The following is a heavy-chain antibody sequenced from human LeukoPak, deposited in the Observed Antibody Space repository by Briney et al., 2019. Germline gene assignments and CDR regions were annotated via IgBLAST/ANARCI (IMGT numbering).Heavy chain of an antibody. V-gene: IGHV3-7*04. CDR1: GFTFSSYW. CDR2: IKHDGSEE. CDR3: ARTLGYCSSTSCFLTFDY. D-gene: IGHD2-2*01. Sequence: GGSLRLSCAASGFTFSSYWMTWVRQAPGKGLEWVANIKHDGSEEYYVDSVKGRFTISRDNAKNSLYLQMNSLRAEDTAVYYCARTLGYCSSTSCFLTFDYWGQGTLVTVSS. J-gene: IGHJ4*02.